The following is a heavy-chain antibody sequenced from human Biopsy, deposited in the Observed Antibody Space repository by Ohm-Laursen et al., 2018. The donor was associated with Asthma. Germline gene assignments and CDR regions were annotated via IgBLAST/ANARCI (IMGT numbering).Heavy chain of an antibody. CDR2: ISYDGSIT. Sequence: SLRLSCTAPGFAVSRDYMFWVRQAPGKGLEWVAVISYDGSITHYADSVKGRFTISRDNSKNTVYLDISSLRIEDTAVFYCGIVVAANPFQGDCWGQGTLVTVSS. V-gene: IGHV3-30*03. CDR1: GFAVSRDY. D-gene: IGHD2-15*01. CDR3: GIVVAANPFQGDC. J-gene: IGHJ4*02.